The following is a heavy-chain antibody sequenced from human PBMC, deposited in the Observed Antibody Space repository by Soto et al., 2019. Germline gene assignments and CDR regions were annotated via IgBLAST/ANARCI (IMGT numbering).Heavy chain of an antibody. J-gene: IGHJ6*02. CDR1: GFAFSSYA. V-gene: IGHV3-23*01. D-gene: IGHD1-26*01. CDR3: AKSSGSYGNAYYGMDV. Sequence: GGSLRLSCAASGFAFSSYAMSWVRQAPGKGLEWVSVITFSGGSTYYADSVKGRFTISRDNSKNTLHLQMNSLSAEDTAVYYCAKSSGSYGNAYYGMDVWGQGTTVTVSS. CDR2: ITFSGGST.